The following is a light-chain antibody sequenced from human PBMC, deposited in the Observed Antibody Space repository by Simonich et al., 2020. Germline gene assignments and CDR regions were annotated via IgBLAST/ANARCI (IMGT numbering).Light chain of an antibody. CDR3: QQYNNWPPWT. Sequence: EIVLTQSPATLSLSPGERATLSCRASQSVSSNFAWYQQKPGPAPRLLIYGASTRATGIPARCSGSGSGTEFTLTISSLQSEDFAVYYCQQYNNWPPWTFGQGTKVEIK. J-gene: IGKJ1*01. V-gene: IGKV3-15*01. CDR1: QSVSSN. CDR2: GAS.